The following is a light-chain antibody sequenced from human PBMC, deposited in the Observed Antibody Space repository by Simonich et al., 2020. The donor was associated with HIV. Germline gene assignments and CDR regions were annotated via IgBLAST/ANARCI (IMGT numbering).Light chain of an antibody. V-gene: IGKV2-28*01. Sequence: DIVMPQSPLSLPVTPGEPASISCRSSQSLLHSNGYNYLDWYLQRPGQSPQLLIYLGSNRASGVPDRFSGSGSGTDFTLIISRVEAEDVGVYYCMQALQTPITFGQGTRLEIK. J-gene: IGKJ5*01. CDR3: MQALQTPIT. CDR1: QSLLHSNGYNY. CDR2: LGS.